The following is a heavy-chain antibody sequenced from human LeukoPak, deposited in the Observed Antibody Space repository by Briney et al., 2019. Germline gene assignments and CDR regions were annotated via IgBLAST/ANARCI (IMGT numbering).Heavy chain of an antibody. CDR1: GFNFNVYV. Sequence: QAGGSLRLSCAASGFNFNVYVMSWVRQAPGRGLECVSSIIPSGSRAHYADSVEGRFTISRDNSKNTVYLQMNTLRAEDTAVYYCAKGEDGFEYYYYMDAWGEGTMVTVSS. CDR3: AKGEDGFEYYYYMDA. V-gene: IGHV3-23*01. D-gene: IGHD6-6*01. J-gene: IGHJ6*03. CDR2: IIPSGSRA.